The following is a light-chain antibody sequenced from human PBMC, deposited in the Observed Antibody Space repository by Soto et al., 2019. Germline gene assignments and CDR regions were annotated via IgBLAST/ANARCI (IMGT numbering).Light chain of an antibody. Sequence: QLVLTQSPSASASLGASVKLTCTLSSGHSTYAIAWHQQQPEKGPRYLMKLNSDGSHSKGDGIPDRFSGSSSGAECYLTISSLQSEDEADYYCQTWGTGIQVIFGGGTKLTVL. CDR3: QTWGTGIQVI. V-gene: IGLV4-69*01. CDR2: LNSDGSH. J-gene: IGLJ2*01. CDR1: SGHSTYA.